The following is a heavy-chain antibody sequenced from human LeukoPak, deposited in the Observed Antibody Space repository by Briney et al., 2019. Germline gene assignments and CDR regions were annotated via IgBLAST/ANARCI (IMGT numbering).Heavy chain of an antibody. CDR2: INPNSGGT. D-gene: IGHD5-24*01. Sequence: ASVTVSCTASGYTFTGYYMHWVRQAPGQGREGMGWINPNSGGTNYAQKFQGRVTMTRDTSISTTYKELSRLRSDDTAVYYCARRPKRDGYNFGRYDYWGQGTLVTVSS. CDR1: GYTFTGYY. V-gene: IGHV1-2*02. J-gene: IGHJ4*02. CDR3: ARRPKRDGYNFGRYDY.